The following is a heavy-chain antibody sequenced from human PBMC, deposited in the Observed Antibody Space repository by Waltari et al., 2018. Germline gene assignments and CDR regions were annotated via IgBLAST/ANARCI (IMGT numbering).Heavy chain of an antibody. J-gene: IGHJ4*02. V-gene: IGHV3-20*04. Sequence: EVQLVESGGGVRRPGGSLRLSCAASGFNFDDHGMRWVRQAPGKGVEWVSSINWNGGRTCYADSVRGRFTISRDNAKNSLYLQMNSLRADDTALYYCAREKLMGEYIDYWGQGTLVTVSS. CDR2: INWNGGRT. D-gene: IGHD2-15*01. CDR3: AREKLMGEYIDY. CDR1: GFNFDDHG.